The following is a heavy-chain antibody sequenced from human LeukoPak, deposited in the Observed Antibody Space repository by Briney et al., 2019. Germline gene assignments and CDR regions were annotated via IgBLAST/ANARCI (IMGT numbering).Heavy chain of an antibody. J-gene: IGHJ4*02. V-gene: IGHV3-48*04. D-gene: IGHD6-13*01. Sequence: GGALRLSCAESGLTFSKYSMSWVRQALGEGLEWVSFIDTSSTTMYYTDSVKGRFTISRDNAKNSLYLQMNSLRAEDMALYYCAKSSNFLAAAGAFDYWGQGTLVTVSS. CDR1: GLTFSKYS. CDR2: IDTSSTTM. CDR3: AKSSNFLAAAGAFDY.